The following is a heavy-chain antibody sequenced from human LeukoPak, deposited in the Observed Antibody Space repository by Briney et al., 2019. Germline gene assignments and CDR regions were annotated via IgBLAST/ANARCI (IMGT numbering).Heavy chain of an antibody. CDR3: ARSIRATVVRFDP. CDR2: IYYSGST. D-gene: IGHD4-23*01. CDR1: GGSISSYY. V-gene: IGHV4-59*01. Sequence: SETLSLTCTVSGGSISSYYWSWIRQPPGKGLEWIGYIYYSGSTNYNPSLKSRVTISVDTSKNQFSLKLSSVTAADTAVYYCARSIRATVVRFDPWGQGTLVTVSS. J-gene: IGHJ5*02.